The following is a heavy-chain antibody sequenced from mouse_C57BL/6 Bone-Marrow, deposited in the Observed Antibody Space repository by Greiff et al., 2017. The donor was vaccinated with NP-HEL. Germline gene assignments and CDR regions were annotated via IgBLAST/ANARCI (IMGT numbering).Heavy chain of an antibody. D-gene: IGHD1-1*01. V-gene: IGHV3-6*01. CDR1: GYSITSGYY. Sequence: EVKLQESGPGLVKPSQSLSLTCSVTGYSITSGYYWNWIRQFPGNKLEWMGYISYDGSNNYNPSLKNRISITRDTSKNQFFLKLNSVTTEDTATYYCAREGTVEDYAMDYWGQGTSVTVSS. J-gene: IGHJ4*01. CDR2: ISYDGSN. CDR3: AREGTVEDYAMDY.